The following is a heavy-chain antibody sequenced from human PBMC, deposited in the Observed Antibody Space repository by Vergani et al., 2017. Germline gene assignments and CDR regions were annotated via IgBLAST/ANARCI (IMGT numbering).Heavy chain of an antibody. J-gene: IGHJ4*02. CDR3: ARAWSGSYAPFDY. V-gene: IGHV4-34*11. CDR1: GGSLSGYY. Sequence: QVQLQQWGAGLLKPSETLSLTCAVYGGSLSGYYWSWIRQPPGKGLEWIGYIYYSGSTNYNPSLKSRVTISVDTSKNQFSLKLSSVTAADTAVYYCARAWSGSYAPFDYWGQGTLVTVSS. CDR2: IYYSGST. D-gene: IGHD1-26*01.